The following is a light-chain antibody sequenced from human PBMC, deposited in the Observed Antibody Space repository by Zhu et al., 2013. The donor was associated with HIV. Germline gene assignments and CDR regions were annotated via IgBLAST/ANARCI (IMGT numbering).Light chain of an antibody. Sequence: EIVMTQSPATLSVSPGERATLSCRASQSVSSNLAWYQQKPGQAPRLLIYGASTRATGIPDRFSGSGSGTEFTLTISSLQSEDFAVYSCQQYNNWPPFTFGPGTKVDI. J-gene: IGKJ3*01. V-gene: IGKV3-15*01. CDR2: GAS. CDR3: QQYNNWPPFT. CDR1: QSVSSN.